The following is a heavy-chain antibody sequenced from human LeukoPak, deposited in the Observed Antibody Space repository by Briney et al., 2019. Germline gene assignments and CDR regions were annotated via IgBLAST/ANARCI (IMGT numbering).Heavy chain of an antibody. D-gene: IGHD3-10*01. CDR1: GFTFSSYA. J-gene: IGHJ6*02. CDR3: AKVPYSDYGSGRPPFMDV. Sequence: GGSLRLSCAASGFTFSSYAMSWVRQAPGRGLEWVSTIDYSGGSTYYADSVKGRFTISRDNFKNTLYMQMNSLRAEDTAIYYCAKVPYSDYGSGRPPFMDVWGQGTTVAVS. V-gene: IGHV3-23*01. CDR2: IDYSGGST.